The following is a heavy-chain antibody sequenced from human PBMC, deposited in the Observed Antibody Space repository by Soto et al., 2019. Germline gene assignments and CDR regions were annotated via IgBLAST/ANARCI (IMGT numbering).Heavy chain of an antibody. Sequence: LGQSLRPSSAASGCIFEDDTMHWVLHIPGKFTGMFSLINWYRGRTLYSDSVDGRFIISIDNSNNSVYLQTNSLTTEDTALYFCARVFFYVLTGPQRY. V-gene: IGHV3-43*01. CDR2: INWYRGRT. J-gene: IGHJ4*03. CDR3: ARVFFYVLTGPQRY. CDR1: GCIFEDDT. D-gene: IGHD3-10*02.